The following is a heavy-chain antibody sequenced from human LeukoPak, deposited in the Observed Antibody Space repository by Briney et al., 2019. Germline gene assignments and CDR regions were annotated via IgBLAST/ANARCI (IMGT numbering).Heavy chain of an antibody. CDR3: ARDNYYDSRGYYRPFDY. CDR2: IYYSGST. D-gene: IGHD3-22*01. V-gene: IGHV4-31*03. Sequence: PSQTLSLTCTVSGDSISSGGYYWNWIRQHPGKGLEWIGYIYYSGSTYYNPSLKSRVTISIDASKNQFSLKLSSVTAADTAVYYCARDNYYDSRGYYRPFDYWGQGTLVTVSS. J-gene: IGHJ4*02. CDR1: GDSISSGGYY.